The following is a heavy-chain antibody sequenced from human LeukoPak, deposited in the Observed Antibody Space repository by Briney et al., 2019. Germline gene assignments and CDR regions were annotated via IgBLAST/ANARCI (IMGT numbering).Heavy chain of an antibody. D-gene: IGHD3-22*01. V-gene: IGHV3-23*01. CDR2: ISGSGGST. Sequence: GGSLRLSCAASGFTFDDYAMHWVRQAPGKGLEWVSAISGSGGSTYYADSVKGRFTISRDNSKNTLYLQMNSLRAEDTAVYYCAKRRYDSSGHFDSWGQGTLVTVSS. CDR1: GFTFDDYA. J-gene: IGHJ4*02. CDR3: AKRRYDSSGHFDS.